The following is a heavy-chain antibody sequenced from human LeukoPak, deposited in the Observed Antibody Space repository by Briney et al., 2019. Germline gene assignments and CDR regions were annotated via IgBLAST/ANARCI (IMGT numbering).Heavy chain of an antibody. CDR3: ASSGNYRFDY. D-gene: IGHD1-26*01. J-gene: IGHJ4*02. CDR1: GFTFSSYS. V-gene: IGHV3-48*02. CDR2: ITASGTAM. Sequence: GGSLRLSCAASGFTFSSYSMNWVRRAPGKGLEWVSHITASGTAMFYADSVKGRFTISRDNAKNSLYLQMNSLRDEDTAVYYCASSGNYRFDYWGQGTLVIVSS.